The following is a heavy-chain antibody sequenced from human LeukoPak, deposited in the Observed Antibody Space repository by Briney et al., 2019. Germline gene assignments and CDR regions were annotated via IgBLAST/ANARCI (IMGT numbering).Heavy chain of an antibody. D-gene: IGHD6-13*01. CDR2: INHSGST. J-gene: IGHJ4*02. CDR1: GGSFSGYY. V-gene: IGHV4-34*01. CDR3: ARQAGLAAAGPPTDY. Sequence: SETLSLTCAVYGGSFSGYYWSWIRQSPGKGLEWIGEINHSGSTNYNPSLKSRVTISVDTSKNQFSLKLSSVTAADTAVYYCARQAGLAAAGPPTDYWGQGTLVTVSS.